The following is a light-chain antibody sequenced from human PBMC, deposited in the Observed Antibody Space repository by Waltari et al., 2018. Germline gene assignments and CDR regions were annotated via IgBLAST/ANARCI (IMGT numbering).Light chain of an antibody. V-gene: IGLV1-44*01. Sequence: QSVLPQPPSASGTPGQRVTISCSATSSNLGNNVVHCSQQVPGTAPQLLIYRNDRRPSGVPDRFSASKSGTSASLAISGLQSEDEAEYYCASWDDSLNGHWVFGGGTKVTVL. CDR3: ASWDDSLNGHWV. CDR2: RND. CDR1: SSNLGNNV. J-gene: IGLJ3*02.